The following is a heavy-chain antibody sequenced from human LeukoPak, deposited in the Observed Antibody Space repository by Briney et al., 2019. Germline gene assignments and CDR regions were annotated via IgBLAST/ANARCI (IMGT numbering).Heavy chain of an antibody. D-gene: IGHD3-22*01. CDR2: IYTSGST. J-gene: IGHJ4*02. CDR3: TRVSYYYDSSGSKNAVYYFDY. V-gene: IGHV4-4*09. CDR1: GGSISSYY. Sequence: SETLSLTCTVSGGSISSYYWSWIRQPPGKGLEWIGYIYTSGSTNYNPSLKSRVTISVDTSKNQFSLKLSSVTAADTAVYYCTRVSYYYDSSGSKNAVYYFDYWGQGTLVTVSS.